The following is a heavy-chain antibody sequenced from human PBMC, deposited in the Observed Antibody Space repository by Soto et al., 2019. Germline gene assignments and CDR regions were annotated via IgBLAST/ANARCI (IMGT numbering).Heavy chain of an antibody. D-gene: IGHD2-15*01. Sequence: SETLSLTCDVSGDSINSGDSSWGWIRQAPGKGLEWIGYIYQIGSTYYNPSLKSRVTISIVRSKNQFSLSLSSVTAADTAVYYCARGGLLGYCGGSSCHNSFDYWGQGAPVTVSS. V-gene: IGHV4-30-2*01. J-gene: IGHJ4*02. CDR3: ARGGLLGYCGGSSCHNSFDY. CDR2: IYQIGST. CDR1: GDSINSGDSS.